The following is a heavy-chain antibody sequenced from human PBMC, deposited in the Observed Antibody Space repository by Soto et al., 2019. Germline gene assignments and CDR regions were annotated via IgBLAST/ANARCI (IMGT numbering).Heavy chain of an antibody. V-gene: IGHV1-69*06. CDR1: GGTFSSYA. D-gene: IGHD2-2*01. Sequence: GASVKISCKASGGTFSSYAISWVRQAPGQGLEWMGGIIPIFGTANYAQKFQGRVTITADKSTNTAYMKLRSLRSADTAVYYCARGNILVVPAAMSGKWFDPWGQGTLVTVSS. CDR2: IIPIFGTA. CDR3: ARGNILVVPAAMSGKWFDP. J-gene: IGHJ5*02.